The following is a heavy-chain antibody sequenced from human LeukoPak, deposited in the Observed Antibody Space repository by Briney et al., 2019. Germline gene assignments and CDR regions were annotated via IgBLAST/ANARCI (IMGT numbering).Heavy chain of an antibody. J-gene: IGHJ4*02. CDR1: GGSVSSGSYY. Sequence: SETLSLTCTVSGGSVSSGSYYWSWVRQPPGKGLEWIGEIYHSGSTYYNPSLKSRVTISVDTSKNQFSLKLSSVTAADTAVYYCARRLIVVAVFDYWGQGTLVTVSS. V-gene: IGHV4-31*03. CDR2: IYHSGST. CDR3: ARRLIVVAVFDY. D-gene: IGHD3-22*01.